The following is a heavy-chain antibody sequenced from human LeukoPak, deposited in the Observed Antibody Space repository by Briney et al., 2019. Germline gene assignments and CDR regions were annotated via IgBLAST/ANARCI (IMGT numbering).Heavy chain of an antibody. V-gene: IGHV3-74*03. CDR1: GFTISNYW. Sequence: GGSLRLSCVCSGFTISNYWMHWVRQAPGTGLVWVSRIHPDGSITTYADSVKGRFTISRDNSKNTLSLQMNSLRVEDTALYYCAKYSDSTGAHYFDYWGQGTLVTVSS. J-gene: IGHJ4*02. D-gene: IGHD2/OR15-2a*01. CDR3: AKYSDSTGAHYFDY. CDR2: IHPDGSIT.